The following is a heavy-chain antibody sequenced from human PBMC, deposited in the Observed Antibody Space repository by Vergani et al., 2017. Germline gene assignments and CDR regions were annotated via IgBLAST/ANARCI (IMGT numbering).Heavy chain of an antibody. CDR2: IHHSGDT. V-gene: IGHV4-59*08. Sequence: QVQLQESGPGLVRPSETLSLTCTVSGGSLSGYYWNWIRQTPGKGLEWIGCIHHSGDTHYNSSLKSRVSISIVSSSKFSLSLTSVTAADTAIYYCARHRGSGGFFPSSYFYGMDVWGHGTTVTVSS. CDR1: GGSLSGYY. CDR3: ARHRGSGGFFPSSYFYGMDV. J-gene: IGHJ6*02. D-gene: IGHD3-10*01.